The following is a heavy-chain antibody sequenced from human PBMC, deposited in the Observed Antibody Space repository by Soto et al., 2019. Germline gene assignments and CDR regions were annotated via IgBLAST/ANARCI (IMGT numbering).Heavy chain of an antibody. CDR2: IYPGDSDT. CDR3: VRGKCFGDLYPMDV. V-gene: IGHV5-51*01. CDR1: GYRFTGYW. J-gene: IGHJ6*02. D-gene: IGHD3-10*01. Sequence: HGESLKISCKGSGYRFTGYWIGWVRQMPGKGLEWMGIIYPGDSDTRYSPSFQGQVTLSVDKSVATAYLQWGSLKASDTAMYYCVRGKCFGDLYPMDVWRQRHTVTVSS.